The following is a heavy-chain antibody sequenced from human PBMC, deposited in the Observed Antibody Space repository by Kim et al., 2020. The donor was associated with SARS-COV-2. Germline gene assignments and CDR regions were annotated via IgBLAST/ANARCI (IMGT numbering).Heavy chain of an antibody. V-gene: IGHV4-59*01. D-gene: IGHD2-15*01. J-gene: IGHJ6*02. Sequence: SETLSLTCTVSGGSISSYYWSWIRQPPGKGLEWIGYLYYSGSTNYNPSLKSRVTISVDTSKNQFSLKLSSVTAADTAVYYCARVKTMCSGGSCYLYYYYGMDVWGQGTTVTVSS. CDR1: GGSISSYY. CDR2: LYYSGST. CDR3: ARVKTMCSGGSCYLYYYYGMDV.